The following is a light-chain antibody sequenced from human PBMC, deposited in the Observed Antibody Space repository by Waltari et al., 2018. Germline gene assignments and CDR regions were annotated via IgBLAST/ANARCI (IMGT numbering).Light chain of an antibody. V-gene: IGLV1-47*01. J-gene: IGLJ1*01. Sequence: QSVLTQPPPASGTPGQRVPLPCSGSPSNIGSNYVSWYQHLPGMAPKLLISRNNQRPSGVSDRFSASKSGTSASLAISGLRSDDEAEYYCAAWDDSLRGAVFGTGTKVSVL. CDR2: RNN. CDR1: PSNIGSNY. CDR3: AAWDDSLRGAV.